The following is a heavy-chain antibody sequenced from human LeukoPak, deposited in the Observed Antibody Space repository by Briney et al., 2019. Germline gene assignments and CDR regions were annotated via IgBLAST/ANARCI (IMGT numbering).Heavy chain of an antibody. CDR3: ARVSSIAAAGTWFDP. D-gene: IGHD6-13*01. Sequence: VKVSFKASGYTFTSYYMHWVRQAPGQGLEWMGIINPSGGSTSYAQKFQGRVTMTRDTSTSTVYMELSSLRSEDTAVYYCARVSSIAAAGTWFDPWGQGTLVTVSS. J-gene: IGHJ5*02. CDR1: GYTFTSYY. CDR2: INPSGGST. V-gene: IGHV1-46*01.